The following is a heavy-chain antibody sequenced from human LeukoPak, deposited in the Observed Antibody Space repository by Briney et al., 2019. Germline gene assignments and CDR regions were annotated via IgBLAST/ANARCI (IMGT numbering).Heavy chain of an antibody. V-gene: IGHV4-59*08. CDR3: ARQNDYGDHTSSYYYYYGMDV. D-gene: IGHD4-17*01. J-gene: IGHJ6*02. CDR1: GGSISSHY. Sequence: SETLSLTCTVSGGSISSHYWSWIRQPPGKGLEWIGYIYYSGSTNYNPSLKSRVTISVDTSKNQFSLKLSSVTAADTAVYYCARQNDYGDHTSSYYYYYGMDVWGQGTTDTVSS. CDR2: IYYSGST.